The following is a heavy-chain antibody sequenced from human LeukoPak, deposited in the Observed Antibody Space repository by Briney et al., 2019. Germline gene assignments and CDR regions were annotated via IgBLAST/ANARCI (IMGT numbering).Heavy chain of an antibody. V-gene: IGHV4-59*08. CDR2: IYYSGST. D-gene: IGHD5-18*01. CDR1: GGSISNFY. CDR3: VSPRGFSYGYFDY. J-gene: IGHJ4*02. Sequence: SETLSLTCIVSGGSISNFYWTWIRQPPGKGLEWIGYIYYSGSTNYNPSLKSRVTISVDTSKNQFSLTLGSVSATDTAVYYCVSPRGFSYGYFDYWGQGTLVTVSS.